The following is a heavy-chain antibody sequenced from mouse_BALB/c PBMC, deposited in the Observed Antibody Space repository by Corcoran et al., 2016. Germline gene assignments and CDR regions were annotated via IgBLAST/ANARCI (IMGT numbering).Heavy chain of an antibody. Sequence: EVQLQQSGAELVKPGASVKLSCTASGFNIKDTYMHWVKQRPEQGLEWIGRIDPANGNTKYDSKCQGKATITADTSSNTAYLQLSSLTSEDTAVYYCANWDWYFDVWGAGTTVTVSS. CDR1: GFNIKDTY. CDR2: IDPANGNT. J-gene: IGHJ1*01. CDR3: ANWDWYFDV. D-gene: IGHD4-1*01. V-gene: IGHV14-3*02.